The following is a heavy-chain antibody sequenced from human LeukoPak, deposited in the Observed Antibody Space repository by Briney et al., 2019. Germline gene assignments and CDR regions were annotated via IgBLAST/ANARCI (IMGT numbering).Heavy chain of an antibody. CDR1: GGSISSYY. D-gene: IGHD3-16*02. J-gene: IGHJ5*02. CDR3: ARHEGILRSYWFDP. Sequence: SETLSLTCTVSGGSISSYYWSWIRQPPGKGLEWIGYIYYSGSTNYNPSLKSRVTISVDTSKNQFSLKLSSVTAADTAVYYCARHEGILRSYWFDPWGQGTLVTVSS. V-gene: IGHV4-59*08. CDR2: IYYSGST.